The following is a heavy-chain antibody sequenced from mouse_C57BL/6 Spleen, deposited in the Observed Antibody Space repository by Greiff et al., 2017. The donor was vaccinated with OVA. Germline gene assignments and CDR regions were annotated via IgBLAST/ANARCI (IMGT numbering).Heavy chain of an antibody. CDR1: GYTFTDYY. CDR2: INPNNGGT. V-gene: IGHV1-26*01. J-gene: IGHJ1*03. Sequence: VQLQQSGPELVKPGASVKISCKASGYTFTDYYMNWVKQSHGKSLEWIGDINPNNGGTIYNQKFKGKATLTVDKSSSTAYMELRSLTSEDSAVYYCANYYGEGYFDVWGTGTTVTVSS. D-gene: IGHD1-1*01. CDR3: ANYYGEGYFDV.